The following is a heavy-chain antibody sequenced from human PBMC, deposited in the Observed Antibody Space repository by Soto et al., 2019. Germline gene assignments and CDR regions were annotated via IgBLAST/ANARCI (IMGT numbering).Heavy chain of an antibody. J-gene: IGHJ5*02. Sequence: SSVKVSCKASGGTFSSYAISWLRQYTGQGLEWMGGIIPIFGTANYAQKFQGRVTITADESTSTAYMELSSLRSEDTAVYYCAVGGYSYGYYSYNWFDTWGQGTLVTVSS. CDR2: IIPIFGTA. D-gene: IGHD5-18*01. V-gene: IGHV1-69*13. CDR3: AVGGYSYGYYSYNWFDT. CDR1: GGTFSSYA.